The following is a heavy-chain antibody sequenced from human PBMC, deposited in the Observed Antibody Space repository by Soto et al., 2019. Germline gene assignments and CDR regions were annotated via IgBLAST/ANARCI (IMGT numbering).Heavy chain of an antibody. V-gene: IGHV1-18*01. CDR3: ARKVGATTSYYYYGMDV. CDR1: GYTFTSYG. J-gene: IGHJ6*02. D-gene: IGHD1-26*01. Sequence: ASVKVSCKASGYTFTSYGISWVRQAPGQGLEWMGWISAYNGNTNYAQKLQGRVTMTTDTSTSTAYMELRSLRSDDTAVYYCARKVGATTSYYYYGMDVWGQGTTVTVS. CDR2: ISAYNGNT.